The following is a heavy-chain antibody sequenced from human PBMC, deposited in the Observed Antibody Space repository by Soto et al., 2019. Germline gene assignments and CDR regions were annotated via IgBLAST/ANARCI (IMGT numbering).Heavy chain of an antibody. CDR3: VRRWG. J-gene: IGHJ3*01. Sequence: EVQLVESGGGLVQPGGSLRLSCAASEFTVSNNYMSWVRQAPGKGLEWVSLIYSDGSTDYADSVKGRFTISRDNSKNTLDLQMTSLRVEDTALYYCVRRWGWGQGTLVTVSS. V-gene: IGHV3-66*01. CDR1: EFTVSNNY. CDR2: IYSDGST. D-gene: IGHD1-26*01.